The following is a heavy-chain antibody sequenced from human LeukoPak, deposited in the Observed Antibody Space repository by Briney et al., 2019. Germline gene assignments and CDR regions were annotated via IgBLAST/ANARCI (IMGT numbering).Heavy chain of an antibody. CDR2: ISAVFSNT. CDR1: VFTFDNYV. V-gene: IGHV3-23*01. CDR3: AKDLFSGSGRAGNMDV. Sequence: GGSLRLSCAASVFTFDNYVMAWFRQAPGKGLAWVSTISAVFSNTYSAYSLKGRFTISRDNSKSTLYLQMNSMRAEDKAVYYCAKDLFSGSGRAGNMDVWGKGTTVTVSS. J-gene: IGHJ6*03. D-gene: IGHD3-10*01.